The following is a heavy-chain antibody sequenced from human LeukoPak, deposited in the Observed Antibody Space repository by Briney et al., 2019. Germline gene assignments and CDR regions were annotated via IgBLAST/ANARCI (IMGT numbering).Heavy chain of an antibody. CDR2: INPNSGGT. CDR1: GYTFTGYY. D-gene: IGHD3-3*01. CDR3: ARGIGVGDFWSGYYTDY. J-gene: IGHJ4*02. Sequence: GASVKVSCKASGYTFTGYYMHWVRQAPGQGLEWMGWINPNSGGTNYAQKFQGRVTMTRDTSISTAYMELSRLRSDDTAVYYCARGIGVGDFWSGYYTDYWGQGTLVTVSS. V-gene: IGHV1-2*02.